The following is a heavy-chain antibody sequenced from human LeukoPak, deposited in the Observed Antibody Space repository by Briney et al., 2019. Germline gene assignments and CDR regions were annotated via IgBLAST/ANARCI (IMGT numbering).Heavy chain of an antibody. CDR1: GYTFTSYG. D-gene: IGHD3-22*01. CDR2: ISAYNGNT. CDR3: ARDTYYYDSSGYYRDAFDI. Sequence: ASVKVSCKASGYTFTSYGISWVRQAPGQGLEWMGWISAYNGNTNYAQKLQGRVTMTTDTSTNTAYMELRSLRSDDTAVYYCARDTYYYDSSGYYRDAFDIWGQGTMVTVSS. V-gene: IGHV1-18*01. J-gene: IGHJ3*02.